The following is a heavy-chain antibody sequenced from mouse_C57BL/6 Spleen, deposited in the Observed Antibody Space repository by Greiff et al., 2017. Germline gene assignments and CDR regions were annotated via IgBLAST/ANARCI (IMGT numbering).Heavy chain of an antibody. Sequence: EVKLVESGGGLVQPGGSLKLSCAASGFTFSDYYMYWVRQTPEKRLEWVAYISNGGGSTYYPDTVKGRFTIYRDNAKNTLYLQMSRLKSEDTAMYYGARQRDDYDGCRDYWGQGTTLTVSS. V-gene: IGHV5-12*01. J-gene: IGHJ2*01. CDR2: ISNGGGST. CDR3: ARQRDDYDGCRDY. D-gene: IGHD2-4*01. CDR1: GFTFSDYY.